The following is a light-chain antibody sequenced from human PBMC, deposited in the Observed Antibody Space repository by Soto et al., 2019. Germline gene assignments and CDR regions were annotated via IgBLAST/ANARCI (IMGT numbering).Light chain of an antibody. Sequence: DIQMTQSPSSLSASIGDRVTISCRASQGISNDLAWYQQKPGKVPYLLIYAASTSHSGVPSRFRGSGSGTDXXXXXXXXXXXXXXTYYCQNYNSAPRTFGQGTKVDIK. CDR3: QNYNSAPRT. CDR1: QGISND. J-gene: IGKJ1*01. CDR2: AAS. V-gene: IGKV1-27*01.